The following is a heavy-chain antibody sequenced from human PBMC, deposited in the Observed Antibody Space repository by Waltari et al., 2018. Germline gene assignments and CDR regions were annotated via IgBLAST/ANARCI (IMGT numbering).Heavy chain of an antibody. D-gene: IGHD1-26*01. J-gene: IGHJ2*01. V-gene: IGHV1-3*03. Sequence: QVQLVQSGAEVKKPGASVKVYCKASGYTFTSYAMHWVRQAPGQRLEWMGWINAGNGNTKYSQEFQGRVTITRDTSASTAYMELSSLRSEDMAVYYCARDSDSGSYQGYFDLWGRGTLVTVSS. CDR1: GYTFTSYA. CDR2: INAGNGNT. CDR3: ARDSDSGSYQGYFDL.